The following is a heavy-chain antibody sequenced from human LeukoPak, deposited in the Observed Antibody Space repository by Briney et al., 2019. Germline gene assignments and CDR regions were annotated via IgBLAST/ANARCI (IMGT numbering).Heavy chain of an antibody. D-gene: IGHD1-26*01. V-gene: IGHV3-23*01. CDR1: GFTFSSYA. CDR2: IGAGGGST. Sequence: GGSLRLSCAASGFTFSSYAMSWVRQAPGKGLEWVSAIGAGGGSTYSADSVKGRFTISRDNSKNTLYLQMNSLRAEDTAVYYCANSPHSGTYFQHAFDIWGQGTMVTVSS. CDR3: ANSPHSGTYFQHAFDI. J-gene: IGHJ3*02.